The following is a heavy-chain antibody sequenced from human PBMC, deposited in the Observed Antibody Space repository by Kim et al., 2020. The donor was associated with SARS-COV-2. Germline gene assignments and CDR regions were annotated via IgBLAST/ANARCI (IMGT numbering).Heavy chain of an antibody. CDR2: SGTT. Sequence: SGTTTYNPSLKSRVTLSEDTTRNQISLKLTSVTGADTAVYYCVRGGGQCDYWGQGTLVTVSS. V-gene: IGHV4-59*09. D-gene: IGHD1-26*01. J-gene: IGHJ4*02. CDR3: VRGGGQCDY.